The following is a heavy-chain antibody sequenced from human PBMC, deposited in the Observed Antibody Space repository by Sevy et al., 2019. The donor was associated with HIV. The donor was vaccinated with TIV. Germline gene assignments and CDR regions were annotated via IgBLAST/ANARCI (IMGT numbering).Heavy chain of an antibody. Sequence: GGSLRLSCTTSRFTFDDYAMSWFRQPPGKGLEWVAFITRNSYEAYGGTTDYAASVKGRFIISRDDSKSIAYLQMNSLKTEDTAFYYCTRGLATADTPEYYFDYWGQGTLVTVSS. CDR3: TRGLATADTPEYYFDY. CDR1: RFTFDDYA. D-gene: IGHD5-12*01. V-gene: IGHV3-49*03. J-gene: IGHJ4*02. CDR2: ITRNSYEAYGGTT.